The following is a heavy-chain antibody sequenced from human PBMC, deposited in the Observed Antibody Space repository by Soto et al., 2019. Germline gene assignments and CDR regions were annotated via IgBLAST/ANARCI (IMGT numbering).Heavy chain of an antibody. J-gene: IGHJ6*02. CDR1: GGSISSSSYY. Sequence: SETLSLTCTVSGGSISSSSYYWGWIRQPPGKGLEWIGSIYYSGSTYYNPSLKSRVTISVDTSKNQFSLKLSSVTAADTAVYYCAREGITIFGVDLGYYYYGMDVWRQGTTVTVSS. D-gene: IGHD3-3*01. V-gene: IGHV4-39*02. CDR3: AREGITIFGVDLGYYYYGMDV. CDR2: IYYSGST.